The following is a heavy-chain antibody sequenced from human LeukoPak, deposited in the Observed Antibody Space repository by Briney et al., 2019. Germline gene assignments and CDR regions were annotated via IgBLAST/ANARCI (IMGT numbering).Heavy chain of an antibody. D-gene: IGHD6-19*01. CDR2: ISYDGSNK. CDR3: AKDQQWLVGGPDY. J-gene: IGHJ4*02. CDR1: GFTFSSYG. V-gene: IGHV3-30*18. Sequence: PGGSLRLSCAASGFTFSSYGMHWVRQAPGKGLEWVAVISYDGSNKYYADSVKGRFTISRDNSKNTLYLQMNSLRAEDTAVYYCAKDQQWLVGGPDYWGQGTLVTVSS.